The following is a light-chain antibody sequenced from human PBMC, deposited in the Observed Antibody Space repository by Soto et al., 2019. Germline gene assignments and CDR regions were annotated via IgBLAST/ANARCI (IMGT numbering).Light chain of an antibody. CDR1: QTITTH. Sequence: DIQMTQSPASLSASVGDRVTITCRTSQTITTHLNWYQQSPGKAPRLLTYGATRLQSGVPPRFSGGGSGTDFTLTLSSLQPEDFATYFCQQSYSIPYTFGRGTKLAIK. CDR2: GAT. J-gene: IGKJ2*01. V-gene: IGKV1-39*01. CDR3: QQSYSIPYT.